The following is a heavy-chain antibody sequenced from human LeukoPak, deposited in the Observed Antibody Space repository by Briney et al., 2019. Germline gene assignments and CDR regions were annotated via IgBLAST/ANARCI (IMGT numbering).Heavy chain of an antibody. J-gene: IGHJ4*02. CDR1: GFTFSSYG. D-gene: IGHD5-12*01. CDR3: AKEDRYRYSGYDWDPTYDY. CDR2: ISYDGSNK. Sequence: GGSLRLSCAASGFTFSSYGMHWVRQAPGKGLEWVAVISYDGSNKYYADSVKGRFTISRDNSKNTLYLQMNSLRAEDTAVYYCAKEDRYRYSGYDWDPTYDYWGQGTLVTVSS. V-gene: IGHV3-30*18.